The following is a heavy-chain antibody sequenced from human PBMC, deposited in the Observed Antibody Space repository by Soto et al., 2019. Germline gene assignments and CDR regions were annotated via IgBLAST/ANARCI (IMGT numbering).Heavy chain of an antibody. Sequence: QPGGSLRLSCAASGFTFSSYGMHWVRQAPGKGLEWVAVIWYDGSNKYYADSVKGRFTISRDNSKNTLYLQMNSLRAEDTAVYYCARDPAAAGTPTFVDYWGQGTLVTVSS. CDR3: ARDPAAAGTPTFVDY. D-gene: IGHD6-13*01. J-gene: IGHJ4*02. CDR1: GFTFSSYG. V-gene: IGHV3-33*01. CDR2: IWYDGSNK.